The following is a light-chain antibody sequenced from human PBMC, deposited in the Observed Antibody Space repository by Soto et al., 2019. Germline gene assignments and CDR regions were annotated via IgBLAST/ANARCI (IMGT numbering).Light chain of an antibody. CDR3: QQYGTSPYT. Sequence: EIVLTQSPGTLSLSPGERATLSCRASQSVSSSYLAWYQQKPGQAPRLLIYSASSRATGIPDRFSGSGSGTDFTLTISRLEPEDFAVYYWQQYGTSPYTFGQGTKLDIK. CDR2: SAS. CDR1: QSVSSSY. J-gene: IGKJ2*01. V-gene: IGKV3-20*01.